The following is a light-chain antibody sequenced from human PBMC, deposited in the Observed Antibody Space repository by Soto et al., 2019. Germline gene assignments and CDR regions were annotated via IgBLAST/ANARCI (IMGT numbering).Light chain of an antibody. CDR3: QQYGSAAIT. Sequence: EIVLTQSPGTLSLSPGERATLSCRASQSVSSSYLAWYQQKPGQAPRLLIYGASSRATGLPDRFSGSGSGTYFTLTTSRLEPEEFAVYYCQQYGSAAITFGQGTRLEIK. CDR1: QSVSSSY. J-gene: IGKJ5*01. V-gene: IGKV3-20*01. CDR2: GAS.